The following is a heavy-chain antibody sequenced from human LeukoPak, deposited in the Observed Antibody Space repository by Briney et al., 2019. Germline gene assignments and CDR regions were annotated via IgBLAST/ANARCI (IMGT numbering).Heavy chain of an antibody. V-gene: IGHV4-59*01. J-gene: IGHJ6*03. CDR2: IYYSGST. CDR1: GGSISSYY. D-gene: IGHD3-16*01. Sequence: PSETLSLTCTVSGGSISSYYWSWIRQPPGKGLEGIGDIYYSGSTNYNPSLKSRVTISVDTSKDQFSLKLSSVTAADTAVYYCARETSQKGAHYMDVWGKGTTVTISS. CDR3: ARETSQKGAHYMDV.